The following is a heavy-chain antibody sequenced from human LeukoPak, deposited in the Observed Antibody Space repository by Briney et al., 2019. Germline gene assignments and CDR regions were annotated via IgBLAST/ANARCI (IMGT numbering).Heavy chain of an antibody. J-gene: IGHJ4*02. CDR2: INSDGSST. Sequence: AGGSLRLSCAASGFTFSSYWMHWVRQAPGKGLVWVSRINSDGSSTSYADSVKGRFTISRDNAKNTLYLQMNSLRAEDTAVYYCARGNYDFWSGYYKLFDYWGQGTLVTVSS. CDR3: ARGNYDFWSGYYKLFDY. CDR1: GFTFSSYW. D-gene: IGHD3-3*01. V-gene: IGHV3-74*01.